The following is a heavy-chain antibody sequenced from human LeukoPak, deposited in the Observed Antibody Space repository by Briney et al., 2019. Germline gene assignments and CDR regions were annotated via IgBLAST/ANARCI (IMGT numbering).Heavy chain of an antibody. CDR2: FSTSGST. J-gene: IGHJ4*02. CDR1: GGSISSSNW. Sequence: YPSGTLSLTCAVSGGSISSSNWWSWIRQPAGRGLEWIGLFSTSGSTNYNPSLKSRVTISVDTSKNQFSLKLSSVTAADTAVYYCARETYDYDSSGYYPHFDFWGQGTLVTVSS. CDR3: ARETYDYDSSGYYPHFDF. V-gene: IGHV4-61*02. D-gene: IGHD3-22*01.